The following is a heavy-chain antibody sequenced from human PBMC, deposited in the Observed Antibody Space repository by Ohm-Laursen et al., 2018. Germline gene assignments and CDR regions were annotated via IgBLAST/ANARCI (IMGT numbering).Heavy chain of an antibody. J-gene: IGHJ4*02. D-gene: IGHD2-15*01. V-gene: IGHV4-34*01. CDR3: ARWSPFDY. Sequence: TLSLTCAVYGGSFSGYYWSWIRQPPGKGLEWIGEINHSGSTNYNPSLKSRVTISVDTSKNQFSLKLSSVTAADTAVYYCARWSPFDYWGQGTLVTVSS. CDR1: GGSFSGYY. CDR2: INHSGST.